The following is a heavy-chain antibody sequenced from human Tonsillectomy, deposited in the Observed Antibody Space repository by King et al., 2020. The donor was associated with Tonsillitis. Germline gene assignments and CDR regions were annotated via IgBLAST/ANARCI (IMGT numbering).Heavy chain of an antibody. J-gene: IGHJ4*02. CDR1: GYNFTTYW. CDR2: IDPSDSDT. V-gene: IGHV5-10-1*01. Sequence: EGQLVQSGAEVKKPGESLRISCKGSGYNFTTYWISWVRQMPGKGLEWMGRIDPSDSDTNYSPSFQGHVTISADKSISTAYLQWSSLKASDTAMYYCARHEGFSSGWYHYWGQGTLVTVSS. CDR3: ARHEGFSSGWYHY. D-gene: IGHD6-19*01.